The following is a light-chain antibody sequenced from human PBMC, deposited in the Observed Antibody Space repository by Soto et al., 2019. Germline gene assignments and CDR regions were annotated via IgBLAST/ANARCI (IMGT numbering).Light chain of an antibody. CDR3: QQLNSYPIT. Sequence: DIQMTQSPSSLSASIGDSVTITCRASQGISSYLAWYQQKPGKAPKLLIYAASTLQSGVPSRFSGSGSGTEFTLTISRLQPEEFATYYCQQLNSYPITFGQGTRLEIK. J-gene: IGKJ5*01. CDR1: QGISSY. CDR2: AAS. V-gene: IGKV1-9*01.